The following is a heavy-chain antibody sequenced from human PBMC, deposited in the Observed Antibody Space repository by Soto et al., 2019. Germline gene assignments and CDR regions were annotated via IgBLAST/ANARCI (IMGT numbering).Heavy chain of an antibody. CDR1: GFTFSSYA. D-gene: IGHD1-26*01. V-gene: IGHV3-23*01. CDR2: ISGSGDDT. CDR3: AKKLVLWSDGMDV. Sequence: GGSLRLSCAASGFTFSSYAMSWVRQAPGKGLEWVSAISGSGDDTYYADSVKGRFTISRDNFKNTLFLQMNSLRVEDTAVYYCAKKLVLWSDGMDVWGQGTTVTVSS. J-gene: IGHJ6*02.